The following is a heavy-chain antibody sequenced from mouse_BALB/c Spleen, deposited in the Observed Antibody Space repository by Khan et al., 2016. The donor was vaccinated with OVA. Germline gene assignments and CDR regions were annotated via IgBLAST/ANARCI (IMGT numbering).Heavy chain of an antibody. Sequence: EVQLAESGPGLVKPSQSLSLTCTVTGYSITSEYAWNWIRQFPGNKLEWMGYINYSGNTRFNPSLKSRTSITRDTSKNQFFLQLNSVTTEDTATYYCARKDYYDYDPFPYWGQGTLVTVSA. CDR2: INYSGNT. D-gene: IGHD2-4*01. CDR3: ARKDYYDYDPFPY. CDR1: GYSITSEYA. J-gene: IGHJ3*01. V-gene: IGHV3-2*02.